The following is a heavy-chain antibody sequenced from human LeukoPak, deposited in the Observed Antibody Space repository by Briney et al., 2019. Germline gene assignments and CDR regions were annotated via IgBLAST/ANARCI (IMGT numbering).Heavy chain of an antibody. Sequence: SETLSLTCTVSGGSISSYYWSWIRQPPGKGLEWIGSIYYSGSTNYNPSLKSRVTISVDTSKNQFSLKLSSVTAADTAVYYCARVIPGQWLVPSVFDYWGQGTLVTVSS. J-gene: IGHJ4*02. CDR2: IYYSGST. CDR1: GGSISSYY. D-gene: IGHD6-19*01. CDR3: ARVIPGQWLVPSVFDY. V-gene: IGHV4-59*01.